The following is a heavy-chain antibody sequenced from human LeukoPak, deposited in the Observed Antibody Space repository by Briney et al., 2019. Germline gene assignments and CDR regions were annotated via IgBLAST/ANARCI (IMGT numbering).Heavy chain of an antibody. V-gene: IGHV4-4*09. CDR2: IYTSGGT. J-gene: IGHJ4*02. CDR1: GGSISHYY. Sequence: SETLSLTCTVSGGSISHYYWSWIRQSPGKGLEWIGYIYTSGGTNYIPSLKGRVTISIDTSKNQFSLKLSSVTAADSAVYYCARLTRLSTSPDRYYLDYWGQGTLVTVSS. D-gene: IGHD6-6*01. CDR3: ARLTRLSTSPDRYYLDY.